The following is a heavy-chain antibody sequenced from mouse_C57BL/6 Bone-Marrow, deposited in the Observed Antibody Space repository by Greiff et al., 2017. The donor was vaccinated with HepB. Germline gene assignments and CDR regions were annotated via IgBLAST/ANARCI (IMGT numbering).Heavy chain of an antibody. CDR2: IYPGSGST. Sequence: QVQLKQPGAELVKPGASVKLSCKASGYTFTSYWITWVKQRPGQGLEWIGDIYPGSGSTNYNEKFKSKATLTVDTSSSPAYMQLSSLTSEDSVVYYGAICYGSSLYYFDYWGQGTTLTVSS. CDR1: GYTFTSYW. D-gene: IGHD1-1*01. V-gene: IGHV1-55*01. J-gene: IGHJ2*01. CDR3: AICYGSSLYYFDY.